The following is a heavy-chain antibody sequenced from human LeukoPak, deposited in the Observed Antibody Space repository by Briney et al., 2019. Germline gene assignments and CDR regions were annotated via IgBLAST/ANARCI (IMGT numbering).Heavy chain of an antibody. CDR1: GFTFSTHD. J-gene: IGHJ4*02. V-gene: IGHV3-48*04. CDR2: ISSRSSTI. Sequence: PGGSLRLSCAASGFTFSTHDLNWVRQAPGKGLEWVSFISSRSSTIYYADSVKGRFTISRDNAKNSLYLQMNSLRAEDTAVYYCASSLTTVTFFDYWGQGTLVTVSS. CDR3: ASSLTTVTFFDY. D-gene: IGHD4-11*01.